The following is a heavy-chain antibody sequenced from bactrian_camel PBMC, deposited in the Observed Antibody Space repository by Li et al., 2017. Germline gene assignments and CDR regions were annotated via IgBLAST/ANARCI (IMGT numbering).Heavy chain of an antibody. V-gene: IGHV3-2*01. CDR1: GNTYN. J-gene: IGHJ4*01. CDR3: AADFRTVVAGCTFYDYTY. CDR2: IYTATGRT. D-gene: IGHD6*01. Sequence: HVQLVESGGGSVQAGGSLRLSCVASGNTYNMGWFRQASGREREGVAMIYTATGRTYYADSVKGRFTISRDTAKNTLYLRMNSLTPDDSAMYYCAADFRTVVAGCTFYDYTYWGRGTQVTVS.